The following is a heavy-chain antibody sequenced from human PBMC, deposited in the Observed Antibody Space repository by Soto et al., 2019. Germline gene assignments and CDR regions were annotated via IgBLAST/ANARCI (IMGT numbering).Heavy chain of an antibody. CDR2: IGYTGTI. CDR3: ASHVHNQGYEYYFDS. V-gene: IGHV4-39*01. D-gene: IGHD3-3*01. J-gene: IGHJ4*02. CDR1: GGSISSNSYY. Sequence: QLQLQESGPGLVKPSETLSLTCTASGGSISSNSYYWGWIRQSPGKGLEWIGSIGYTGTIYYNPSLQRRVTMSVDTSENQISLRLSSMTAADTAVYYCASHVHNQGYEYYFDSWSQGTLVTVSS.